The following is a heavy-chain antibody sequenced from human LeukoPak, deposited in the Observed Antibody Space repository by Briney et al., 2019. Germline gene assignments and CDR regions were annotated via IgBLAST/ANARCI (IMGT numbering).Heavy chain of an antibody. CDR1: GFTFSSYA. V-gene: IGHV3-64*04. CDR3: ARDRCGGDCYLNYGMDV. D-gene: IGHD2-21*02. CDR2: ISSNGGST. J-gene: IGHJ6*02. Sequence: PGGSLRLSCSASGFTFSSYAMHWVRQAPGKGLEYVSAISSNGGSTYYADSVKGRFTISRDNSKNTLYLQMNSLRAEDTAVYYCARDRCGGDCYLNYGMDVWGQGTTVTVSS.